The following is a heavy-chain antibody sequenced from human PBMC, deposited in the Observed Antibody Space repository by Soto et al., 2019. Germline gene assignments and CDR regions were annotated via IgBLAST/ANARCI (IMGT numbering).Heavy chain of an antibody. V-gene: IGHV1-2*02. CDR3: ARNMDYYYGRGSGNGYGV. CDR1: GYTFTAYY. CDR2: INPKFGDT. J-gene: IGHJ6*02. Sequence: QVQLVQSGAEVKEPGDSVRVSCEASGYTFTAYYIHWVRRAPGQGLEWMGWINPKFGDTTYAQDFQGRVSMTRHMSISTVYMELSRLTSDDTAIYYCARNMDYYYGRGSGNGYGVWGQGTTVTVFS. D-gene: IGHD3-10*02.